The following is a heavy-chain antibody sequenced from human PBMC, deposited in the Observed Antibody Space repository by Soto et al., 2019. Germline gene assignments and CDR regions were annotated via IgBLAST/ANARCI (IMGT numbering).Heavy chain of an antibody. Sequence: PGGSLRLSCAASGFTFSLYEMNWVHQAPGKGLEWVSYISSSGRTVYNADSVQGRFTISRDNAKNSLYLQMNSLRGEDTAVYYCAREVVDDAFDIWGQGTMVTVSS. CDR3: AREVVDDAFDI. J-gene: IGHJ3*02. CDR2: ISSSGRTV. CDR1: GFTFSLYE. V-gene: IGHV3-48*03. D-gene: IGHD3-22*01.